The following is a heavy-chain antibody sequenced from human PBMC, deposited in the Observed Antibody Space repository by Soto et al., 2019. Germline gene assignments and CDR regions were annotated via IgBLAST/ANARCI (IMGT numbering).Heavy chain of an antibody. Sequence: GSLRLSCAASGFTVSSKYMNWVRQAPGKGLEWVSIIWSAGLTYYADSVRGRFTISRDISKNILFLQMNNLRAEDSAIYYCARELPTDLWGQGTLVTVSS. J-gene: IGHJ5*02. CDR1: GFTVSSKY. CDR3: ARELPTDL. CDR2: IWSAGLT. V-gene: IGHV3-53*01. D-gene: IGHD2-15*01.